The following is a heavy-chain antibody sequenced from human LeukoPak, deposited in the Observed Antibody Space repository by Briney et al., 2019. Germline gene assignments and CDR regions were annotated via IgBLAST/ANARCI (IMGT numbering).Heavy chain of an antibody. J-gene: IGHJ4*02. Sequence: PGGSLRLSCAASGFTFSNHWMSWVRQAPGKGLEWLANIKQDGSEKYYVDSVEGGFTISRDNAKNSLYLQMSDLRAEDTAVYYCARWGGGSCYDYWGQGTLVTVSS. CDR2: IKQDGSEK. CDR1: GFTFSNHW. V-gene: IGHV3-7*01. D-gene: IGHD2-15*01. CDR3: ARWGGGSCYDY.